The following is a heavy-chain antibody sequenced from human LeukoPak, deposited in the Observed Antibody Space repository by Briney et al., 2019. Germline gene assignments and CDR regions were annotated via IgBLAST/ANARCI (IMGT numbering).Heavy chain of an antibody. V-gene: IGHV3-48*03. D-gene: IGHD5-24*01. CDR3: ARRGDGYNLGYYFDY. CDR1: GFTFSSYE. J-gene: IGHJ4*02. Sequence: GGSLRLSCAASGFTFSSYEMNWVRQAPGKGLEWVSYISSSGSTIYYADSVKGRFTISRDNAKNSLYLQMNSLRAEDTAVYYCARRGDGYNLGYYFDYWGQGTLVTVSS. CDR2: ISSSGSTI.